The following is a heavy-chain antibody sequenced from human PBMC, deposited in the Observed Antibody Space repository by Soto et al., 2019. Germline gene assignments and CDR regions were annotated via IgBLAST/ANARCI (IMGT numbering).Heavy chain of an antibody. CDR1: GYTLYIYA. CDR3: AKVRLTDYLRYAPHL. V-gene: IGHV3-23*01. CDR2: ISPNGDST. J-gene: IGHJ3*01. D-gene: IGHD2-8*01. Sequence: GGALTLSYAAFGYTLYIYAINYVRHDPDRGLEWVSIISPNGDSTYYADSVKGRFTISRDNSQNTVFLQMNSLRAEDTAIYFCAKVRLTDYLRYAPHLWGQGTLVTVSS.